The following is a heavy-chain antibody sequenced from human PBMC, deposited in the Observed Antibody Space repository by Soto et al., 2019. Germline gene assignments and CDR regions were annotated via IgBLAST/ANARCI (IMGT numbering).Heavy chain of an antibody. V-gene: IGHV3-43D*04. D-gene: IGHD3-22*01. Sequence: GGSLRLSCVAAGLDFEDYAMYWVRQVPGKGLEWVSLTNSDGTDSYYVDSVKGRFTISRDNAKTTLYLQMDRLRPEDTALYFCAKSLYYYDSSPLDHWGQGTLVTVSS. CDR3: AKSLYYYDSSPLDH. J-gene: IGHJ4*02. CDR2: TNSDGTDS. CDR1: GLDFEDYA.